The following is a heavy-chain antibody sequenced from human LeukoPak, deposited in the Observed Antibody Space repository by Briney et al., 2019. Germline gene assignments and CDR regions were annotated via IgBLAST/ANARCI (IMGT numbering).Heavy chain of an antibody. CDR1: GDSVSSGTFY. V-gene: IGHV4-39*07. D-gene: IGHD1-26*01. J-gene: IGHJ4*02. CDR2: IYHSGST. CDR3: ARGYSGTFYN. Sequence: PSETLSLTCFVSGDSVSSGTFYWGWIRQSPGQGLEWIGSIYHSGSTYYNPSLESRATLSTDTSKNQFSLKVRSVTAADTAVYYCARGYSGTFYNWGQGTLVTVSS.